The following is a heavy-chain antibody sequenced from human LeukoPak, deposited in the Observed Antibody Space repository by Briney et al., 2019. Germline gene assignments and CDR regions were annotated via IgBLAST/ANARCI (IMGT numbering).Heavy chain of an antibody. CDR3: AIDYDFWSGYYLSRPPHY. D-gene: IGHD3-3*01. V-gene: IGHV3-21*01. CDR1: GFIFSSYE. J-gene: IGHJ4*02. Sequence: GGSLRLSCAVSGFIFSSYEMHWVRQAPGKGLEWVSSISGSSSYIDYVDSVKGRFTISRDNAKNSLYLQMNSLRAEDTAVYYCAIDYDFWSGYYLSRPPHYWGQGILVTVSS. CDR2: ISGSSSYI.